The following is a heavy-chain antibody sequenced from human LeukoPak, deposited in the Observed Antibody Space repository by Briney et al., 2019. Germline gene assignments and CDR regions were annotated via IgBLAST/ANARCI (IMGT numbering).Heavy chain of an antibody. D-gene: IGHD2-15*01. CDR1: GYTFTNYG. CDR2: ISTYHGYT. J-gene: IGHJ5*02. Sequence: ASVTVSCKASGYTFTNYGISWVRQAPGQGLEWMGWISTYHGYTNYAHQLQGRVIMTTDTATNTVYMELRSLRSDDTAVYYCARDFRPSNGGSDWFDPWGQGTLVTVSS. V-gene: IGHV1-18*01. CDR3: ARDFRPSNGGSDWFDP.